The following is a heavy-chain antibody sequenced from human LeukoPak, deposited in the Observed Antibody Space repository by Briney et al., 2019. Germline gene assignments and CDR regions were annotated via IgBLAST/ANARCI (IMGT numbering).Heavy chain of an antibody. V-gene: IGHV1-69*04. CDR2: IIPILGIA. CDR3: ARDRLSITIFGVVTQGNYYYGMDV. Sequence: ASVKVSCKASGGTFSSYAISWVRQAPGQGLEWMGRIIPILGIANYAQKFQGRVTITADKSTSTAYMELSSLRSEDTAVYYCARDRLSITIFGVVTQGNYYYGMDVWGQGTTVTVSS. CDR1: GGTFSSYA. D-gene: IGHD3-3*01. J-gene: IGHJ6*02.